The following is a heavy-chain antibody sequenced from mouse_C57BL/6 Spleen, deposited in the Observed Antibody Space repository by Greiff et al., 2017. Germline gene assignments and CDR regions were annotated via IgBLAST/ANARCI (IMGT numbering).Heavy chain of an antibody. J-gene: IGHJ4*01. CDR3: ARSPSRKGYYYAMDY. V-gene: IGHV1-69*01. CDR1: GYTFTSYW. CDR2: IDPSDSYT. Sequence: QVQLQQPGAELVMPGASVKLSCKASGYTFTSYWMPWVKQRPGQGLEWIGEIDPSDSYTNYNQKFKGKSTLTVDKSSSTAYMQLSSLTSEDSAVYYCARSPSRKGYYYAMDYWGQGTSVTVSS.